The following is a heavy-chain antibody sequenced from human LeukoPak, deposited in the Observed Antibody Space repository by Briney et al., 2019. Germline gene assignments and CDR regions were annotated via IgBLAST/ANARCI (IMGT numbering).Heavy chain of an antibody. CDR1: GFTFSNYA. V-gene: IGHV3-23*01. CDR2: ISGSGGST. J-gene: IGHJ4*02. D-gene: IGHD3-10*01. CDR3: ARDRLGYGSYFDY. Sequence: GGSLRLSCAASGFTFSNYAMIWVRQAPGKGLGWVSAISGSGGSTYYADSVKGRFTISRDNAKNSLYLQMNSLRAEDTAVYYCARDRLGYGSYFDYWGQGTLVTVSS.